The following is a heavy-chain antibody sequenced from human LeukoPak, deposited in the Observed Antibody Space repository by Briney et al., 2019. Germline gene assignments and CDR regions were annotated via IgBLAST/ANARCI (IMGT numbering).Heavy chain of an antibody. CDR1: GFTFSSYT. J-gene: IGHJ1*01. Sequence: PGGSLRLSCAASGFTFSSYTMNWVRQAPGKGLEWVSSISSTSSYIYYADSVKSRFTISRDNAKNSLYLQMNSLRAEDTAVYYCARDDPVVTEYFQHWGQGTLVTVSS. D-gene: IGHD3-22*01. CDR3: ARDDPVVTEYFQH. CDR2: ISSTSSYI. V-gene: IGHV3-21*04.